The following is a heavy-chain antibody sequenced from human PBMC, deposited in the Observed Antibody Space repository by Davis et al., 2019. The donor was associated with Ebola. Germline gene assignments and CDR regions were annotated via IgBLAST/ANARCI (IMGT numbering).Heavy chain of an antibody. CDR1: GFTFSDYG. CDR3: ARQGTAVTTDY. Sequence: GGSLRLSCAASGFTFSDYGTHWVRQAPGKGLQWVGVIWYDGSKKYYEDSVKGRFIISRDNSKNTVYLQMDSLRGEDTAVYYCARQGTAVTTDYWGQGTLVSVSP. V-gene: IGHV3-33*01. D-gene: IGHD4-11*01. CDR2: IWYDGSKK. J-gene: IGHJ4*02.